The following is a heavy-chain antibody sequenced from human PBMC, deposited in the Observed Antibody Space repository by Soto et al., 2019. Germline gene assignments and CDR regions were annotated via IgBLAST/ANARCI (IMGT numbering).Heavy chain of an antibody. CDR1: GYTFTSDG. V-gene: IGHV1-18*01. CDR3: ARGGEGFDVFDL. J-gene: IGHJ4*02. Sequence: GPEAKKPGASVKVSCKASGYTFTSDGINWVRQAPGQGLEWMGWISGDTGDTTYAQKFQGRVTITTDTSTSTAYMDMKSLISDDTAVYYCARGGEGFDVFDLWGQGTLVTVSS. D-gene: IGHD3-10*01. CDR2: ISGDTGDT.